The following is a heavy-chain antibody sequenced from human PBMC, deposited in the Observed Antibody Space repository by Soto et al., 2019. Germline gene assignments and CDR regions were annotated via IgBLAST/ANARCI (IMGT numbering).Heavy chain of an antibody. V-gene: IGHV3-74*01. Sequence: EVQLVESGGDLVQPGGSLRLSCAASGFTFSSYWMHWARQAPGKGLVWLSSIDGVGTVIPHADSVKGRFTVSRDNAKNTLYLQMNSLRAEDTAVYYCVREVCSGGLCKVFDYWGQGTPVTVSS. CDR3: VREVCSGGLCKVFDY. CDR2: IDGVGTVI. CDR1: GFTFSSYW. D-gene: IGHD2-15*01. J-gene: IGHJ4*02.